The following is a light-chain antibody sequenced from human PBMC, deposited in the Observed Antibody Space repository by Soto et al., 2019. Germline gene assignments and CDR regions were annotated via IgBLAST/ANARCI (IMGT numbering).Light chain of an antibody. V-gene: IGKV3-20*01. CDR2: GAS. CDR1: QSVSSSY. CDR3: QQYDSSPKT. Sequence: EIVLTQSPGTLSLSPGEGATLSCRASQSVSSSYLAWYQQKPGQAPRLLIYGASSRATGIPDRFSGSGSGTDFILTISRLEPEDFAVYYCQQYDSSPKTFGRGTKVDIK. J-gene: IGKJ1*01.